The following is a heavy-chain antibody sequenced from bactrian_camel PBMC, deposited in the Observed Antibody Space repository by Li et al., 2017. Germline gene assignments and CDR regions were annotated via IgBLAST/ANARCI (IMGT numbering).Heavy chain of an antibody. Sequence: HVQLVESGGGSVPAGGSLRLSCAASGYTYNRNCMAWFRQAPGKEREGVASVYTDTGRTNYADSVMGRFTISQDNTKNVLYLQMDSLQPEDTAMYYCASDSRPWQGSWFNDAAYAVWGQGTQVTVS. CDR1: GYTYNRNC. D-gene: IGHD1*01. V-gene: IGHV3S1*01. CDR3: ASDSRPWQGSWFNDAAYAV. J-gene: IGHJ4*01. CDR2: VYTDTGRT.